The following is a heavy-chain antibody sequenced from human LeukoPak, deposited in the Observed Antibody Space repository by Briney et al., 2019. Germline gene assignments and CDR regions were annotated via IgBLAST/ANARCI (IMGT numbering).Heavy chain of an antibody. V-gene: IGHV3-66*01. CDR3: ARDQYSYAHAAH. CDR2: IYSGGTT. Sequence: GGSLRLSCAASGFTVSSNYMSWVRQAPGKGLEWVSVIYSGGTTYYSDSVKARFTISRDNSKNTLHLQMNSLRAEDTAVYYCARDQYSYAHAAHWGQGTLVTVSS. D-gene: IGHD5-18*01. CDR1: GFTVSSNY. J-gene: IGHJ4*02.